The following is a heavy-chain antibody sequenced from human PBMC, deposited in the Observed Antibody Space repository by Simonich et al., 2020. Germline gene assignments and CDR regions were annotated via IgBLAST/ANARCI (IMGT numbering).Heavy chain of an antibody. V-gene: IGHV3-7*01. CDR2: KKQDGREK. J-gene: IGHJ3*02. CDR3: ACLGTGDAFDI. D-gene: IGHD3-9*01. CDR1: GFTFSSYW. Sequence: EVQLVESGGGLVQPGGSLRLSCAASGFTFSSYWMSWVRQAPGRGRGWVANKKQDGREKYYGDSVKGRFTISRDNAKNSLYLQMNSLRAEDTAVYYCACLGTGDAFDIWGQGTMVTVSS.